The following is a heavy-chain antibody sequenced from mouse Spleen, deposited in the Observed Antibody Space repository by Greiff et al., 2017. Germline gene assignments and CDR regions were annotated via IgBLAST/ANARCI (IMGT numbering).Heavy chain of an antibody. D-gene: IGHD3-3*01. CDR1: GFNIKDDY. CDR2: IDPENGDT. Sequence: EVQLQQSGAELVRPGASVKLSCTASGFNIKDDYMHWVKQRPEQGLEWIGWIDPENGDTEYASKFQGKATITADTSSNTAYLQLSSLTSEDTAVYYCTTWVGQDYWGQGTTLTVSS. J-gene: IGHJ2*01. CDR3: TTWVGQDY. V-gene: IGHV14-4*01.